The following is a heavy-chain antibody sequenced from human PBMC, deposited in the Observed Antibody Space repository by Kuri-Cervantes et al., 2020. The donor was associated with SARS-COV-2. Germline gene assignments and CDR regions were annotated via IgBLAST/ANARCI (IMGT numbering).Heavy chain of an antibody. Sequence: GGSLRLSCAASGFNFSRTDMHWVRQAPGKGLEWVSAISGSGGSTYYADSVKGRFTISRDNSKNTLYLQMNSLRAEDTAVYYCAKAAYYDYVPDYWGQGTLVTVSS. CDR2: ISGSGGST. D-gene: IGHD3-16*01. V-gene: IGHV3-23*01. J-gene: IGHJ4*02. CDR1: GFNFSRTD. CDR3: AKAAYYDYVPDY.